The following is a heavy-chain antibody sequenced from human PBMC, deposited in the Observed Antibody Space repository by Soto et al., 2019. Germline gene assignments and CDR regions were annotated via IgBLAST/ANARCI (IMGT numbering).Heavy chain of an antibody. D-gene: IGHD2-21*01. CDR3: ARSFCGCFDP. J-gene: IGHJ5*02. CDR2: ISHSWIT. Sequence: PSETLSLTCAVSGGSITSANWCTWVRQPPGGGLEWIGEISHSWITNYKASLKSRVTMSVDNTKNDVSLKLTSVTAADTAVYYCARSFCGCFDPCGQGNTVTVSS. V-gene: IGHV4-4*02. CDR1: GGSITSANW.